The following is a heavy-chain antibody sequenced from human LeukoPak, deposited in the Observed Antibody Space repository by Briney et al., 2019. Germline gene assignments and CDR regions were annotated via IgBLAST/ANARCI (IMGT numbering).Heavy chain of an antibody. CDR1: GYSFISYW. Sequence: GESLQISCKGSGYSFISYWIAWVRQMPGKGLEWMGIIYPGDSDTRYSPSFQGQVTISADKSISTAYLQWSSLKASDTAKYYCARRGYSDYDFWFDPWGQGTLVTVSS. CDR3: ARRGYSDYDFWFDP. J-gene: IGHJ5*02. CDR2: IYPGDSDT. V-gene: IGHV5-51*01. D-gene: IGHD5-12*01.